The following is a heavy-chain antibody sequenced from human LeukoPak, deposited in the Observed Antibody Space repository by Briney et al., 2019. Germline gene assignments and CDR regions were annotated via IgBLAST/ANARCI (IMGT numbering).Heavy chain of an antibody. Sequence: ASVKVSCKASGYTFTSYGISWVRQAPGQGLEWMGWISAYNGNTNYAQKFQGRVTMTRDTSTSTVYMELSSLRSEDTAVYYCARDAAKTYYYDSSGYDALDYWGQGTLVTVSS. J-gene: IGHJ4*02. CDR1: GYTFTSYG. CDR3: ARDAAKTYYYDSSGYDALDY. D-gene: IGHD3-22*01. V-gene: IGHV1-18*01. CDR2: ISAYNGNT.